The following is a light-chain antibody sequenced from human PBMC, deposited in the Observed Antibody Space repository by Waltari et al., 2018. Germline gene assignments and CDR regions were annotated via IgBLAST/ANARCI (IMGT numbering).Light chain of an antibody. CDR3: CSYTIGNTFWV. CDR2: EVN. V-gene: IGLV2-23*02. Sequence: QSALTQPASLSGSPGQSITISCSGSSSDVGAYDHVSWYRQPPGKVPKVLIYEVNKRPSGVCNCFSGSKSGNTASLTTSGLQAEDEADYYCCSYTIGNTFWVFGGGTKLTVL. J-gene: IGLJ3*02. CDR1: SSDVGAYDH.